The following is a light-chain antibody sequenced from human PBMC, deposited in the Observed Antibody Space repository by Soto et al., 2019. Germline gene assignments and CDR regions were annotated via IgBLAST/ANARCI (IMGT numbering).Light chain of an antibody. CDR3: QQYAMSPRT. J-gene: IGKJ1*01. V-gene: IGKV3-20*01. CDR1: QSVSSNY. Sequence: EIVLTQSPGTLSLSPGERATLSCRASQSVSSNYLAWYQQKPGQAPRLLIYGASSRATGIPDRFSGSGSGIDFTLTISRLEPEDFAVYYCQQYAMSPRTFGQGTKVDIK. CDR2: GAS.